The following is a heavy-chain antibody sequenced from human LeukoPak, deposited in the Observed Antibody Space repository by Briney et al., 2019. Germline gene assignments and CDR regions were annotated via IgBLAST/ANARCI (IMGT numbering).Heavy chain of an antibody. D-gene: IGHD2-21*02. CDR3: AKAYIVVVTALWDY. CDR2: ISGSGGST. CDR1: GFTFSSYA. Sequence: SGGSLRLSCAASGFTFSSYAMSWVRQAPGKGLEWVSAISGSGGSTYYADSVKGRFTISRDNSKNTLYLQMNSLRAEDTAVYYCAKAYIVVVTALWDYWGQGTLVTVSS. J-gene: IGHJ4*02. V-gene: IGHV3-23*01.